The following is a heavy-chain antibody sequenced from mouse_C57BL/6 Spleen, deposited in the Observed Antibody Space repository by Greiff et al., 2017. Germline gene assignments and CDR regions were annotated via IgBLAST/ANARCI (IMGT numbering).Heavy chain of an antibody. V-gene: IGHV1-85*01. Sequence: QVQLQQSGPELVKPGASVKLSCKASGYTFTSYDINWVKQRPGQGLEWIGWIYPRDGSTKYNEKFKGKATVTVDTSSSTAYMELPSLTSEDAAVYVCARYGAMDYWGQGTAVTVSS. CDR2: IYPRDGST. CDR1: GYTFTSYD. CDR3: ARYGAMDY. J-gene: IGHJ4*01. D-gene: IGHD1-1*01.